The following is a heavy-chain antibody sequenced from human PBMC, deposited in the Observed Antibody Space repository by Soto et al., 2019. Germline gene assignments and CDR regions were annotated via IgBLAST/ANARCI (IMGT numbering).Heavy chain of an antibody. Sequence: EVQLVESGGGLVQPGGSLRLSCAASGFTFSSYWMHWVRQAPGKGLVWVSRIKSDGSSISYADSVKGRFTISRENAKNTLYLQMNSLRAEDTAVYYCARGGFSGSGSYIQGDYWGQGTLVTVSS. D-gene: IGHD3-10*01. CDR2: IKSDGSSI. CDR3: ARGGFSGSGSYIQGDY. J-gene: IGHJ4*02. CDR1: GFTFSSYW. V-gene: IGHV3-74*01.